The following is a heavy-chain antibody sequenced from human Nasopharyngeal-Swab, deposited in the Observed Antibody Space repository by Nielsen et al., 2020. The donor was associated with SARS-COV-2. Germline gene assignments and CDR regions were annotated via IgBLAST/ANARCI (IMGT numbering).Heavy chain of an antibody. D-gene: IGHD2-8*01. CDR2: IDPTGSYI. Sequence: GESLKISCEASGYTFTYYWINWVRQVPGKGLEWMGRIDPTGSYINYSPSFRGHVTISTDKSISTAYLQWNSLRASDTAMYFCARSTNDVIDDYWGQGTQVTVSS. CDR3: ARSTNDVIDDY. J-gene: IGHJ4*02. CDR1: GYTFTYYW. V-gene: IGHV5-10-1*01.